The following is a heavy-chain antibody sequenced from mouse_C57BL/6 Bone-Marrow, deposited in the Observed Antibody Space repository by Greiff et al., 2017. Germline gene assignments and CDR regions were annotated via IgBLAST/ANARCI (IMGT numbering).Heavy chain of an antibody. Sequence: QAQLQQSGAELMKPGASVKLSCKATGYTFTGYWIEWVKQRPGHGLEWIGEILPGSGSTNYNEKFKGKATFTADTSSNTAYMQLSSLTTEDSAIYYCARGIYYGSSYDWYFDVWGTGTTVTVSS. CDR3: ARGIYYGSSYDWYFDV. CDR2: ILPGSGST. V-gene: IGHV1-9*01. J-gene: IGHJ1*03. CDR1: GYTFTGYW. D-gene: IGHD1-1*01.